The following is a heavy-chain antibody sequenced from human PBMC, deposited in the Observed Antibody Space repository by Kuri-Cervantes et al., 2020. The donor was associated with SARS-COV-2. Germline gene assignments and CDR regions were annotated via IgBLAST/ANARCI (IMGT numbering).Heavy chain of an antibody. Sequence: SQTLSLTCAISGDSVSSNSAAWNWIRQSPSRGLEWLGRTYYRSKWYNDYAVSVKSRITINPDTSKNQFSLHLNSVTAADTAVYHCARAYGFLRYIYYMDVWGKGTTVTVSS. CDR2: TYYRSKWYN. V-gene: IGHV6-1*01. J-gene: IGHJ6*03. D-gene: IGHD3-9*01. CDR3: ARAYGFLRYIYYMDV. CDR1: GDSVSSNSAA.